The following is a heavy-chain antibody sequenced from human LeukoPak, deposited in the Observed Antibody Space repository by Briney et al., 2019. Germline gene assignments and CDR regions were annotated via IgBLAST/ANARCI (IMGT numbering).Heavy chain of an antibody. Sequence: PSETLSLTCAVYGGSFSGYYWSWIRQPPGKGLEWIGEINHSGSTNYNPSLKSRVTISVDTSKNQFSLKLSSVTAADTAVYYCARGVYDSSGYYDYWGQGTLVTASS. D-gene: IGHD3-22*01. CDR3: ARGVYDSSGYYDY. CDR1: GGSFSGYY. CDR2: INHSGST. V-gene: IGHV4-34*01. J-gene: IGHJ4*02.